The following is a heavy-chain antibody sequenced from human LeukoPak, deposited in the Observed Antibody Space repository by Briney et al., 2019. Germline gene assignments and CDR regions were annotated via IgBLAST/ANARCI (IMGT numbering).Heavy chain of an antibody. D-gene: IGHD6-6*01. CDR1: GGSISSSSYY. CDR3: AREHSRCGMDV. CDR2: IYYSGST. Sequence: SETLSLTCTVSGGSISSSSYYWGWIRQPPGKGLEWIGGIYYSGSTYYNPSLKSRVTISVDTSKNQFSLKLSSVTAADTAVYYCAREHSRCGMDVWGQGTTVTVSS. V-gene: IGHV4-39*01. J-gene: IGHJ6*02.